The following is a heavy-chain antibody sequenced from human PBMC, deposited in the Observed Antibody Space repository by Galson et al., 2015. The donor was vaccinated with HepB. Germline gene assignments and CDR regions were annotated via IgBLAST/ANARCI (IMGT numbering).Heavy chain of an antibody. D-gene: IGHD4-23*01. Sequence: ETLSLTCAVSGYSISSSNWWGWIRQPPGKGLEWIGYIYYSGSTNYNPPLKSRVTISVDTSKNQFSLKLSSVTAADTAVYYCARADIPNSHLYFDYWGQGTLVTVSS. CDR3: ARADIPNSHLYFDY. CDR1: GYSISSSNW. V-gene: IGHV4-28*03. CDR2: IYYSGST. J-gene: IGHJ4*02.